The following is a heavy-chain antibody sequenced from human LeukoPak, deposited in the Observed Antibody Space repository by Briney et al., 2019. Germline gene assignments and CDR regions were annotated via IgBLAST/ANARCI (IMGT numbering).Heavy chain of an antibody. CDR1: GYTFTSYG. Sequence: GASVKVSCKASGYTFTSYGISWVRQAPGQGLEWMGWISAYNGNTNYAQKLQGRVTMTTDTSTSTAYMELRSLRSDDTAVYYCARGGAHYDILTGYYARADYYYYYMDVWGKGTTDTVSS. J-gene: IGHJ6*03. CDR3: ARGGAHYDILTGYYARADYYYYYMDV. CDR2: ISAYNGNT. V-gene: IGHV1-18*01. D-gene: IGHD3-9*01.